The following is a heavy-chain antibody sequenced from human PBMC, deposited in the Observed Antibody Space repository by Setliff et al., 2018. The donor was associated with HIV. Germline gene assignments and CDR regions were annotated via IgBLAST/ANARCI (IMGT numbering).Heavy chain of an antibody. CDR2: IQASGIT. CDR3: ARLSRWGTMTTLDF. Sequence: SETLSLTCAVSGGSISNHWWSWFRQPPGKGLEWIAYIQASGITNHKPSLKSRATISVDTSKNQFSLTLSSVTAADTAVYFCARLSRWGTMTTLDFWGQGSLVTVSS. J-gene: IGHJ4*02. D-gene: IGHD4-4*01. CDR1: GGSISNHW. V-gene: IGHV4-59*08.